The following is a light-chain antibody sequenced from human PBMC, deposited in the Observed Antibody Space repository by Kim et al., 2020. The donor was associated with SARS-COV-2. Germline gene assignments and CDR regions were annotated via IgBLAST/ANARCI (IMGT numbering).Light chain of an antibody. CDR3: QQYNSWPLT. CDR1: QSITRN. J-gene: IGKJ4*01. CDR2: GAY. V-gene: IGKV3-15*01. Sequence: VSPGERATPSCRASQSITRNLAWYQQKPGQAPRLLIYGAYTRATGIPARFSGSGSGTEFTLTISSLQSEDFALYSCQQYNSWPLTFGGGTKVDIK.